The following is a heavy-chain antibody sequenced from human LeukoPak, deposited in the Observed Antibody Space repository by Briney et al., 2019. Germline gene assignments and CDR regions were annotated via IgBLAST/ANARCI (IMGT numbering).Heavy chain of an antibody. V-gene: IGHV1-69*13. CDR1: GGTFISYA. Sequence: SVKVSCKASGGTFISYAISWVRQAPGQGLEWMGGINPIFGTANYAQKFQGRVTITADESTSTAYMELSSLRSEDTAVYYCARGRVRGDYGDWYYFDYWGQGTLVTVSS. CDR3: ARGRVRGDYGDWYYFDY. D-gene: IGHD4-17*01. CDR2: INPIFGTA. J-gene: IGHJ4*02.